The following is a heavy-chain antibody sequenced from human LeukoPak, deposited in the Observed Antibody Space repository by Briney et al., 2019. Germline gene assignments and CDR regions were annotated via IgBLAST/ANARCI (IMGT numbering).Heavy chain of an antibody. D-gene: IGHD1-1*01. CDR3: ARVQRPLDVADY. J-gene: IGHJ4*02. Sequence: PSETLSLTCSVSGGSISSHYWSWIRQPPGKGLEWIGYIYYSGSTYYNPSLRSRVTISVDTSKNLFSLKLSSVTAADTAVYYCARVQRPLDVADYWGQGTLVTVSS. CDR2: IYYSGST. V-gene: IGHV4-59*11. CDR1: GGSISSHY.